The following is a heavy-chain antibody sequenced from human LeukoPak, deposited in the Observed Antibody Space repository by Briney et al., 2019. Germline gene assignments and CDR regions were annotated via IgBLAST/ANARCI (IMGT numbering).Heavy chain of an antibody. CDR2: INPSGADT. CDR1: GYTFTSYY. CDR3: AVGATDY. Sequence: ASLKVSCKASGYTFTSYYMHWVRQAPGQGLEWMGIINPSGADTSHAPKFQGRVTMTWDTSTSTAYMEVNCLRSEDTAVYYCAVGATDYWGQGTLVTV. V-gene: IGHV1-46*03. J-gene: IGHJ4*02. D-gene: IGHD1-26*01.